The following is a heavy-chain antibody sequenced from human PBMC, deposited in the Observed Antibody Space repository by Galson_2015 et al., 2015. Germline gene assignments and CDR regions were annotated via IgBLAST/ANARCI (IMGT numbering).Heavy chain of an antibody. CDR3: ARRGETAAGNYWYFDL. CDR1: GGAVSNSH. J-gene: IGHJ2*01. CDR2: IYHSGRT. Sequence: ETLSLDCASSGGAVSNSHWNWLRQPPGTGLEWIGYIYHSGRTNYNPSLRGRDTMSLVTSQQQFSLKLTSVTAADTAVYYCARRGETAAGNYWYFDLWGRGTLVTVSS. D-gene: IGHD6-25*01. V-gene: IGHV4-59*08.